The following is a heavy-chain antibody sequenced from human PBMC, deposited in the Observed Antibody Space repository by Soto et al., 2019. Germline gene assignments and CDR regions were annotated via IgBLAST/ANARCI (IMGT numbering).Heavy chain of an antibody. Sequence: GGSQSRSCARPGLTFCNAWMNWVRQAPGKGLEWVGRIKSKTDGGTTDYAAPVKGRFTISRDDSKNTLYLQMNSLKTEDTAVYYCTTGYYGPGSWSYYPFCARDAWGQGPPVTVS. CDR1: GLTFCNAW. V-gene: IGHV3-15*07. CDR3: TTGYYGPGSWSYYPFCARDA. D-gene: IGHD3-10*01. J-gene: IGHJ6*02. CDR2: IKSKTDGGTT.